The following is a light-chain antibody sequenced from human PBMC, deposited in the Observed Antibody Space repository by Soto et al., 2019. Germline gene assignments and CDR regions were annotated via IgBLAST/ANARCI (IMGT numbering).Light chain of an antibody. CDR1: QNLNSNF. Sequence: ETVLTQSPGTLSLSPGERATLSCRASQNLNSNFLAWYQQKPGQAPRLLIYGVSNRATGIPDRFSGSGSGTDFTLTISRLEPEDFAIYYCQQYDNWPVTFGGGTKVELK. CDR3: QQYDNWPVT. J-gene: IGKJ4*01. V-gene: IGKV3-20*01. CDR2: GVS.